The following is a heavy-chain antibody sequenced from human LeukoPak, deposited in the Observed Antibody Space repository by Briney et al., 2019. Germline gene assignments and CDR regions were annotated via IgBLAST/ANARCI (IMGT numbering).Heavy chain of an antibody. CDR3: AREYQVITFGGVIVHQGFDY. J-gene: IGHJ4*02. D-gene: IGHD3-16*02. Sequence: ASVKVSCKVSGYTLTELSMHWVRQAPGKGLEWMGGFDPEDGETIYAQKFQGRVTITADKSTSTAYMELSSLRSEDTAVYYCAREYQVITFGGVIVHQGFDYWGQGTLVTVSS. CDR2: FDPEDGET. CDR1: GYTLTELS. V-gene: IGHV1-24*01.